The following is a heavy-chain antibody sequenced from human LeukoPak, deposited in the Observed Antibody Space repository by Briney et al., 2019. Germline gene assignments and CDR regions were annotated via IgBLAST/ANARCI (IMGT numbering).Heavy chain of an antibody. V-gene: IGHV3-11*04. J-gene: IGHJ3*02. Sequence: GGSLRLSCAASGFTVSDYYMNWVRQAPGKGLEWVSYISSSGSSIHYADSVKGRFTISRDNAKSSLYLQMNSLRAEDTAVYYCARDQFSGSGYDAFDIWGQGTMVTVSS. CDR1: GFTVSDYY. CDR2: ISSSGSSI. CDR3: ARDQFSGSGYDAFDI. D-gene: IGHD3-10*01.